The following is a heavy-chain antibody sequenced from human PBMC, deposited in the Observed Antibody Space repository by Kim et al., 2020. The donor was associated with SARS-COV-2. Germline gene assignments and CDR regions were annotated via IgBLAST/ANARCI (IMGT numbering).Heavy chain of an antibody. V-gene: IGHV3-30*02. Sequence: ADSVKGRFTISRDNSKNTLYLQMNSLRVEDTAVYYCAKGEAAAGLDAFDIWGQGTMVTVSS. CDR3: AKGEAAAGLDAFDI. J-gene: IGHJ3*02. D-gene: IGHD6-13*01.